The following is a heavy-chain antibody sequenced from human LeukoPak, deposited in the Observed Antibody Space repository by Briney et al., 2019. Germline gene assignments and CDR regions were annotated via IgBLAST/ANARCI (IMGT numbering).Heavy chain of an antibody. D-gene: IGHD1-26*01. CDR3: ARDSGSYSFDY. J-gene: IGHJ4*02. CDR2: ISAYNGNT. CDR1: GYTFTSYG. Sequence: GESLKISCKAPGYTFTSYGISWVRQAPGQGLEWMGWISAYNGNTNYAQKLQGRVTMTTDTSTSTAYMELRSLRSDDTAVYYCARDSGSYSFDYWGQGTLVTVSS. V-gene: IGHV1-18*01.